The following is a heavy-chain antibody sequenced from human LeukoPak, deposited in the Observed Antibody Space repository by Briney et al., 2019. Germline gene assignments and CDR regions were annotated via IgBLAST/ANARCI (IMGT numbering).Heavy chain of an antibody. V-gene: IGHV3-23*01. CDR3: AKPGSGWYAFDY. CDR2: ISDSGGNT. J-gene: IGHJ4*02. Sequence: GGSLRLSCAASGFAFSSYAMSWVRQAPGKGLEWVSTISDSGGNTPYADSVRGRFTISRDNSKNTLYLQMNSLRAEDTAIYYCAKPGSGWYAFDYWGQGTLVTVSS. D-gene: IGHD6-19*01. CDR1: GFAFSSYA.